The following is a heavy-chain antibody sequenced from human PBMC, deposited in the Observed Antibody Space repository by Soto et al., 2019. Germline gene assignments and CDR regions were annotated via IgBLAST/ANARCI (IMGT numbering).Heavy chain of an antibody. CDR1: VGSISSGDYY. CDR3: ARARAAAGDWFDP. J-gene: IGHJ5*02. D-gene: IGHD6-13*01. Sequence: SETLSLTCTVSVGSISSGDYYWSWIRQPPGKGLEWIGYIYYSGSTYYNPSLKSRVTISVDTSKNQFSLKLSSVTAADTAVYYCARARAAAGDWFDPWGQGTLVTV. V-gene: IGHV4-30-4*01. CDR2: IYYSGST.